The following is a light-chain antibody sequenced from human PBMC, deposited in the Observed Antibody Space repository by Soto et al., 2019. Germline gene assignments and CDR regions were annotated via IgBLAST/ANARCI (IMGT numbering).Light chain of an antibody. V-gene: IGLV3-1*01. CDR3: QAWDSSTAV. CDR1: NLGDKF. Sequence: SYELTQPPSVSVSPGQTASITCSGDNLGDKFSCWYQQKPGQSPVVVIYQDDKRPSGLPERFSGSNSGDTATLSISETQALDEADYYCQAWDSSTAVFGGGTKLTVL. CDR2: QDD. J-gene: IGLJ2*01.